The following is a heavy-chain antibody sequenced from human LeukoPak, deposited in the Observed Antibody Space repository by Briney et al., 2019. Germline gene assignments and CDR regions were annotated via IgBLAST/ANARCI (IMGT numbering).Heavy chain of an antibody. D-gene: IGHD3-22*01. J-gene: IGHJ5*02. CDR2: INHSGST. Sequence: SETLSLTCAVYGGSFSGYYWSWLRQPPGKGLEWIGKINHSGSTNYNPSLKSRVIISVATSKNQFSLKLSSVTAADTAVYYCARGGKSNYYDSSGPTRGWFDPWGQGTLVTVSS. CDR3: ARGGKSNYYDSSGPTRGWFDP. V-gene: IGHV4-34*01. CDR1: GGSFSGYY.